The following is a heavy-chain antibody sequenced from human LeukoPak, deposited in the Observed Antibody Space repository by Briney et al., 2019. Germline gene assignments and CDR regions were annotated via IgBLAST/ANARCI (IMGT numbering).Heavy chain of an antibody. D-gene: IGHD6-13*01. CDR2: FDPEDGET. CDR1: GYTLTELS. CDR3: ATGRSSWYGREYYFDY. J-gene: IGHJ4*02. V-gene: IGHV1-24*01. Sequence: ASVQVSCKVSGYTLTELSMHWVRHAPGKGLEWMGGFDPEDGETIYAQKFQGRVTMTEDTSTDTAYMELSSLRSEDTAVYYCATGRSSWYGREYYFDYWGQGTLVTVSS.